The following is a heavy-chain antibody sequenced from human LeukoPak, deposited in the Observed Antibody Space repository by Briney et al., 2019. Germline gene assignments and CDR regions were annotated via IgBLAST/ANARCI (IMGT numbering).Heavy chain of an antibody. CDR1: GYTFTGYY. D-gene: IGHD6-6*01. CDR3: ARGYSSSSHYFDY. V-gene: IGHV1-2*02. Sequence: GASVKVSCKASGYTFTGYYMHWVRQAPGQGLEWMGWINPNSGGTNYAQKLQGRVTMTTDTSTSTAYMELRSLRSDDTAVYYCARGYSSSSHYFDYWGQGTLVTVSS. CDR2: INPNSGGT. J-gene: IGHJ4*02.